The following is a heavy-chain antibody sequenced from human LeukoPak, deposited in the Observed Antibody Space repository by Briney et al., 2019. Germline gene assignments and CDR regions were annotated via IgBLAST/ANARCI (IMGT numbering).Heavy chain of an antibody. CDR1: GFTFSSYW. D-gene: IGHD6-13*01. CDR2: INSDGGSA. J-gene: IGHJ5*02. V-gene: IGHV3-74*01. CDR3: AGSRSHNWFDP. Sequence: GGSLRLSCAASGFTFSSYWMHWVRQAPGKGLVWVSRINSDGGSASYADSVRGRFTISRDNAKNTLYLQMNSLRAEDTAVYYCAGSRSHNWFDPWGQGTLVTVSS.